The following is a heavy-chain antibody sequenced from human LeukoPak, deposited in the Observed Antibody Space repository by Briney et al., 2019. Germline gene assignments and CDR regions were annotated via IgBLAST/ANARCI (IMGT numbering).Heavy chain of an antibody. V-gene: IGHV4-34*01. Sequence: PSETLSLTCAVYGGSFSGYYWSWIRQPPGKGLEWIGEINHSGSTNYNPSLKSRVTISVDTSKNQFSLKLSSVTAADTAVYYCARGDDKAAAPGYWGQGTLVTVSS. CDR1: GGSFSGYY. J-gene: IGHJ4*02. CDR3: ARGDDKAAAPGY. D-gene: IGHD2-2*01. CDR2: INHSGST.